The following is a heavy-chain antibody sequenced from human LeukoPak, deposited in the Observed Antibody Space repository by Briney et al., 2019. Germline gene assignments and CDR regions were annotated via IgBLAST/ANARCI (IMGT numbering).Heavy chain of an antibody. CDR1: GGTFSSYA. J-gene: IGHJ1*01. D-gene: IGHD3-9*01. Sequence: SVKVSCKASGGTFSSYATNWVRQAPGQGLEWMGGITPMFGTAKYAQKFQGRVTITADESTSTAYMELSSLRSEDTAVYYCARDSSEFRSLIFHWGQGTLVTVSS. CDR3: ARDSSEFRSLIFH. CDR2: ITPMFGTA. V-gene: IGHV1-69*13.